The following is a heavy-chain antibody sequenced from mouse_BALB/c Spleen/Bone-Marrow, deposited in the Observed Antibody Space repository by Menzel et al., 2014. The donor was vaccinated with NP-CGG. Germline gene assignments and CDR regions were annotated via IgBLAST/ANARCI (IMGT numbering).Heavy chain of an antibody. D-gene: IGHD2-4*01. J-gene: IGHJ3*01. Sequence: EVQLQQSGGGLVQPGGSLKISCAASGFTFSSYGMSWVRQTPDKRLDLVATINSNGGSTHYPDSVKGRFTISRDNAKNTLYLQMSSLKSEDTAMYYCARDNYYDYDGFAYWGQGTLVTVSA. V-gene: IGHV5-6-3*01. CDR3: ARDNYYDYDGFAY. CDR1: GFTFSSYG. CDR2: INSNGGST.